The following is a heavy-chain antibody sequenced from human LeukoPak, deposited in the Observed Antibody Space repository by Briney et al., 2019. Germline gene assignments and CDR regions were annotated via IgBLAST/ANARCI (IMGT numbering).Heavy chain of an antibody. CDR1: GGSISSSSYY. J-gene: IGHJ4*02. V-gene: IGHV4-39*01. Sequence: SETLSLTCTVSGGSISSSSYYWGWIRQPPGTGLEWIGSIYYSGSTYYNPSLESRVTISVDTSKNQFSLKLSSVTAADTAVYYCARGSYRYFDYWGQGTLVTVSS. CDR3: ARGSYRYFDY. CDR2: IYYSGST. D-gene: IGHD3-16*02.